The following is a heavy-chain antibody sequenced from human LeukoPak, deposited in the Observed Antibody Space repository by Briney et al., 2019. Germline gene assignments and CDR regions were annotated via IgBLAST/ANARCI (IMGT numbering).Heavy chain of an antibody. CDR2: IVPALGTV. CDR1: GDTFTKFA. J-gene: IGHJ4*02. D-gene: IGHD5-24*01. CDR3: ARGGWDGYNLGY. V-gene: IGHV1-69*11. Sequence: ASVKVSCTASGDTFTKFAIIWVRQAPGQGLEWMGRIVPALGTVNYAQKFQGRVTITADQSTSTAYMEMTRLRSDDTAIFYCARGGWDGYNLGYWGQGTLVTLSS.